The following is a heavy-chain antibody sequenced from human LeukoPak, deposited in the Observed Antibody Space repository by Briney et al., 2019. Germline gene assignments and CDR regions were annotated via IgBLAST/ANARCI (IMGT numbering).Heavy chain of an antibody. CDR2: ISAYNGNT. CDR3: ARDRDSSGWSLSFDY. Sequence: GASVNVSCKASGYTFTSYGISWVRQAPGQGLEWMGWISAYNGNTNYAQKLQGRVTMTTDTSTSTAYMELRSLRSDDTAVYYCARDRDSSGWSLSFDYWGQGTLVTVSS. V-gene: IGHV1-18*01. D-gene: IGHD6-19*01. J-gene: IGHJ4*02. CDR1: GYTFTSYG.